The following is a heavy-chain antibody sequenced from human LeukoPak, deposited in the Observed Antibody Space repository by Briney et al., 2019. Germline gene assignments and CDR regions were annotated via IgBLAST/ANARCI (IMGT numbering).Heavy chain of an antibody. CDR3: AKANSGSYRAAFDI. Sequence: GGSLRLSCAASGFTFSSYAMSWVRQAPGEGLEWVSAISGSGGSTYYADSVKGRFTISRDNSKNTLYLQMNSLRAEHTAVYYCAKANSGSYRAAFDIWGQGTMVTVSS. CDR2: ISGSGGST. D-gene: IGHD1-26*01. J-gene: IGHJ3*02. CDR1: GFTFSSYA. V-gene: IGHV3-23*01.